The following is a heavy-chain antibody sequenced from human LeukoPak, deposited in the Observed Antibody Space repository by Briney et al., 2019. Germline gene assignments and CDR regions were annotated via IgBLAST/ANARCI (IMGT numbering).Heavy chain of an antibody. V-gene: IGHV1-18*01. Sequence: AVKVSCKASGYSVTRYGIRWVRRAPGRGHARVGWISAYNGNTNYAQKLQGRGTMTTYTSTRTACMELRSLRSDDSAADYCARGASSSGYYLYYSDYWGQGTLVTVSS. CDR1: GYSVTRYG. CDR3: ARGASSSGYYLYYSDY. CDR2: ISAYNGNT. J-gene: IGHJ4*02. D-gene: IGHD3-22*01.